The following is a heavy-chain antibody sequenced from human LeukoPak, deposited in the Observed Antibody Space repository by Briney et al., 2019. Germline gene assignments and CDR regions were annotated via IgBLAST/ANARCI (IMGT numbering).Heavy chain of an antibody. Sequence: GGSLRLSCAASGFTFSDYSMGWVRQAPGQGLEWVSIISSAGSPYYADSVKGQFTISRDNSKNTLYLQMNTLLVEDTAVYYCAKIGTVGTQGGPFDYWGQGTLVTVSS. CDR2: ISSAGSP. CDR3: AKIGTVGTQGGPFDY. D-gene: IGHD1-1*01. CDR1: GFTFSDYS. V-gene: IGHV3-23*01. J-gene: IGHJ4*02.